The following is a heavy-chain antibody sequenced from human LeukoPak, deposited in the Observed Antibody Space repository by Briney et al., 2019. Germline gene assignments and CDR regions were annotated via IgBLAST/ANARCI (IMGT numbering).Heavy chain of an antibody. CDR2: IKQDGSEK. CDR3: ARDLRYCSGGSCYSYYFDY. Sequence: GGSLRLSCAASGFTFSSYWMSWVRQAPGKGLEWVANIKQDGSEKYYVDSVKGRFTISRDNAKNSLYLQMNSLRAEDTAVYYCARDLRYCSGGSCYSYYFDYWGQGTLVTVSS. V-gene: IGHV3-7*01. J-gene: IGHJ4*02. CDR1: GFTFSSYW. D-gene: IGHD2-15*01.